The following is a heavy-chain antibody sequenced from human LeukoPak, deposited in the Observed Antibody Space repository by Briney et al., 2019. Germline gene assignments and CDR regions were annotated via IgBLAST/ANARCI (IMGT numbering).Heavy chain of an antibody. CDR1: GFTFDDYA. D-gene: IGHD3-10*01. Sequence: GGSLRLSCAASGFTFDDYAMHWVRQAPGKGLERVSGISWNSGRIGYADSVKGRFTISRDNAKNSLYLQMNSLRPEDTAFYYCTKAYGSGSYTSPFDYWGQGTLVTVSS. CDR2: ISWNSGRI. V-gene: IGHV3-9*01. CDR3: TKAYGSGSYTSPFDY. J-gene: IGHJ4*02.